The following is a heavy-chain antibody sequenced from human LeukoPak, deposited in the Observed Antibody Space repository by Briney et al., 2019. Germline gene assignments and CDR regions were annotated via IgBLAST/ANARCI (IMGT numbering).Heavy chain of an antibody. Sequence: GGSLRLSCAASGFTFSSYAMSWVRQAPGKGLEWVSAISGSGGSTYYADSVKGRFTISRDNAKNSLYLQMNSLRAEDTAVYYCARDETGDFDYWGQGTLVTVSS. CDR3: ARDETGDFDY. D-gene: IGHD7-27*01. J-gene: IGHJ4*02. CDR1: GFTFSSYA. CDR2: ISGSGGST. V-gene: IGHV3-23*01.